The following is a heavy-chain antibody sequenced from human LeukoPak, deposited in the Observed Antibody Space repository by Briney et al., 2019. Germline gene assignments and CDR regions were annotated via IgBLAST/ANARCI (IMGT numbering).Heavy chain of an antibody. Sequence: SETLSLTCTVSGGSISSYYWSWIRQPPGKGLEWIGYIYYSGSTNYNPSPKSRVTISVDTSKNQFSLKLSSVTAADTAVYYCARHGLFWSGYPDAFDIWGQGTMVTVSS. CDR3: ARHGLFWSGYPDAFDI. D-gene: IGHD3-3*01. CDR1: GGSISSYY. V-gene: IGHV4-59*01. CDR2: IYYSGST. J-gene: IGHJ3*02.